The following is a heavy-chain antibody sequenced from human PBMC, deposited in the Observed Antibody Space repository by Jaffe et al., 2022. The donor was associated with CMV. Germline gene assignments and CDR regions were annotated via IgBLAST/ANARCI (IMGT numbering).Heavy chain of an antibody. CDR3: AREVLTAGCGGDCPWYFDL. V-gene: IGHV3-48*02. J-gene: IGHJ2*01. D-gene: IGHD2-21*02. CDR1: GFTFSSYS. CDR2: ISSSSSTI. Sequence: EVQLVESGGGLVQPGGSLRLSCAASGFTFSSYSMNWVRQAPGKGLEWVSYISSSSSTIYYADSVKGRFTISRDNAKNSLYLQMNSLRDEDTAVYYCAREVLTAGCGGDCPWYFDLWGRGTLVTVSS.